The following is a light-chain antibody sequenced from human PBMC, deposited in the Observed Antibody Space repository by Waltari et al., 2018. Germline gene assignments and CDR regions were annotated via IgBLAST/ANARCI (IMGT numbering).Light chain of an antibody. J-gene: IGKJ1*01. V-gene: IGKV3-20*01. CDR1: QSVGRC. CDR2: GAS. CDR3: QMYVRLPVT. Sequence: EIVWTHSPGTLSFSPEEGATPSCRASQSVGRCLVWYQQRPGRAPRLLIYGASSRATGIPDRFSGSGSGTDFSLTISRLEPEDFAVYYCQMYVRLPVTFGQGTKVEI.